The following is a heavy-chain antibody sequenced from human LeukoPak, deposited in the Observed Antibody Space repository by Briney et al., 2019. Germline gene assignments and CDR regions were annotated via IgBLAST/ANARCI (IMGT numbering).Heavy chain of an antibody. J-gene: IGHJ2*01. CDR2: IYYSRST. CDR1: GGSISSSSYY. D-gene: IGHD3-22*01. CDR3: ARGLSMIVVVVHDWYFDL. Sequence: PSETLSLTCTVSGGSISSSSYYWGWIRQPPGKGLEWIGNIYYSRSTHYSPSLKSRVTISVGTSKNQFSLKLSSVTAADTAVYYCARGLSMIVVVVHDWYFDLWGRGTLVTVSS. V-gene: IGHV4-39*01.